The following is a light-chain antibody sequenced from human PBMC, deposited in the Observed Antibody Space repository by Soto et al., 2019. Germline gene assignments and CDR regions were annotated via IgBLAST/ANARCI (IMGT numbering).Light chain of an antibody. J-gene: IGKJ5*01. CDR1: QSVSRN. CDR2: GAS. CDR3: RQYNNWPPIT. V-gene: IGKV3-15*01. Sequence: EVEMTQSPATLSVSPGERATLSCRASQSVSRNLAWYQQKPGQAPRLLIHGASTRATDIPARFSGSGSGTEFTLTINSLQSEDFAVYYCRQYNNWPPITFGQGTRLEIK.